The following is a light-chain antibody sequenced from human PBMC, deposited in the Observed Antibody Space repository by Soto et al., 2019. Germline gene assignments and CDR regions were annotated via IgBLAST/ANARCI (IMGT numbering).Light chain of an antibody. V-gene: IGKV3-15*01. J-gene: IGKJ3*01. CDR1: QSVSSD. CDR2: GAS. CDR3: QQYDSWPYT. Sequence: EIVMTQSPATLSVSPGERATLSCRASQSVSSDLAWYQQIPGQAPRLLIYGASTRATGIPARFSGRGSGTEFTLTISSLQSEDIGIYYCQQYDSWPYTFGPGSKVHFK.